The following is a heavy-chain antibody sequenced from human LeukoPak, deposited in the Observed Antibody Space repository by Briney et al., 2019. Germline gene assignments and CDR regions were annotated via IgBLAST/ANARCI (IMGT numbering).Heavy chain of an antibody. J-gene: IGHJ4*02. CDR3: ARVFGRRGDY. V-gene: IGHV4-39*07. Sequence: SETLSLTCTVSGASLGSGSYYWGWIRQPPGKGLEWIGTIYYSGSTYYNPSLKSRLTISIDTSKSQFSLRLNSVTAADTAVYHCARVFGRRGDYWGQGTLVTVSS. CDR2: IYYSGST. CDR1: GASLGSGSYY. D-gene: IGHD3-10*01.